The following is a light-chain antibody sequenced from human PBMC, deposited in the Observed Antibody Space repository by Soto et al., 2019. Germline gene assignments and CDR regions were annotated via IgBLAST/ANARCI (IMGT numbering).Light chain of an antibody. CDR2: GAS. J-gene: IGKJ1*01. CDR3: HQYGSSPRT. V-gene: IGKV3-20*01. Sequence: EIVLTQSTGTLSLFPGDRATLSCSASQSVSSNFLAWYQQKPGQAPRPLIYGASIRATGIPDRFSGSGSGTDFTLTIRRLEPEDYEMFFCHQYGSSPRTFGQWTKVEIK. CDR1: QSVSSNF.